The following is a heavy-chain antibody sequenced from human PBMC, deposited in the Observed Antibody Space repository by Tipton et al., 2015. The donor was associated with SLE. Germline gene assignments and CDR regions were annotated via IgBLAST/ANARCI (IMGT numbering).Heavy chain of an antibody. J-gene: IGHJ4*02. CDR3: ARDPACGALDY. D-gene: IGHD4-17*01. V-gene: IGHV3-7*01. CDR2: IKEDGSET. CDR1: GFTFSSSY. Sequence: SLRLSCIASGFTFSSSYMSWVRLAPGKGREWVAIIKEDGSETNYVDSVKGRFTISRDNAKNSLFLQMNSLRVEDTALYYCARDPACGALDYWGQGTMVTVSS.